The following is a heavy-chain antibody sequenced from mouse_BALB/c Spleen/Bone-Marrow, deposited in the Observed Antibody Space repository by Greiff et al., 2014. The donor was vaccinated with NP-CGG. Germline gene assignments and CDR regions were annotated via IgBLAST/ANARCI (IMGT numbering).Heavy chain of an antibody. D-gene: IGHD1-1*01. CDR3: AKKDYGSSSFDY. CDR2: IDPYYGGT. CDR1: GYSFTDSN. Sequence: EVKLLESGPELETPGASVKISCKASGYSFTDSNMNWVKQSNGKNLEWIGNIDPYYGGTSYGQKFKGKATLTVDKSSSTAYMQLRSLTSEDSAVYYCAKKDYGSSSFDYWGQGTTLTVSS. V-gene: IGHV1-39*01. J-gene: IGHJ2*01.